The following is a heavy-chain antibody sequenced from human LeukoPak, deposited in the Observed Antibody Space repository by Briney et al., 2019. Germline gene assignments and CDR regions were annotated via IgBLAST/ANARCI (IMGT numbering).Heavy chain of an antibody. V-gene: IGHV3-23*01. CDR2: ISGSGGST. Sequence: GGSLRLSCAASGFTFSSYAMSWVRQAPGKGLEWVSAISGSGGSTYYADSVKGRFTISRDNAKNSLYLQMNSLRDEDTAVYYCARDLRRVGATKELDYWGQGTLVTVSS. CDR1: GFTFSSYA. D-gene: IGHD1-26*01. CDR3: ARDLRRVGATKELDY. J-gene: IGHJ4*02.